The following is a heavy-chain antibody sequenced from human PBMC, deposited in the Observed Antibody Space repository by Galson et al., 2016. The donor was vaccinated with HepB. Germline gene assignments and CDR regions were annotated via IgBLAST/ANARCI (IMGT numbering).Heavy chain of an antibody. J-gene: IGHJ5*02. Sequence: SVKVSCKASGGTFSSYTVSWVRQAPGQGLEWMGAITPIFDTTHYAQEFQGRVTITADKFTGTAYMELSSLRSEDTAVYYCARDPWGVIMARDTWLDPWGQGTLVTVSS. D-gene: IGHD3-10*01. V-gene: IGHV1-69*06. CDR2: ITPIFDTT. CDR3: ARDPWGVIMARDTWLDP. CDR1: GGTFSSYT.